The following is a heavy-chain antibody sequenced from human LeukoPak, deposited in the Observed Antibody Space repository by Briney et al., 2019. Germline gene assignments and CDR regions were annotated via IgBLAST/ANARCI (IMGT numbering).Heavy chain of an antibody. CDR3: ASSVYYYNGMDV. CDR2: INPNSGGT. J-gene: IGHJ6*02. D-gene: IGHD3-10*01. Sequence: ASVEVSCKASGYTFTGYYMHWVRQAPGQGLEWMGWINPNSGGTNYAQKFQGRVTMTRDTSISTAYMELSRLRSDDTAVYYCASSVYYYNGMDVWGQGTTVTVSS. V-gene: IGHV1-2*02. CDR1: GYTFTGYY.